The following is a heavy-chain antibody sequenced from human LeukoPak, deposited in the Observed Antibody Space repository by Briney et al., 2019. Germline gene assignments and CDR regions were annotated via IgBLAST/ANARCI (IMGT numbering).Heavy chain of an antibody. D-gene: IGHD6-19*01. CDR3: ARLYTSGWVDY. CDR1: GGSISSSGYY. CDR2: IYYSGST. Sequence: NASETLSLTCTVSGGSISSSGYYWGWIRQPPGKGLEWIGSIYYSGSTYYNPSLKSRVTISVDTSKNQFSLKLSSVTAADTAVYYCARLYTSGWVDYWGQGTLVTVSS. J-gene: IGHJ4*02. V-gene: IGHV4-39*07.